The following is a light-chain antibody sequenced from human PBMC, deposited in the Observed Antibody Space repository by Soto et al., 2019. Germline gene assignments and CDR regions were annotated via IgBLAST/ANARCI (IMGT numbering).Light chain of an antibody. J-gene: IGKJ5*01. CDR2: GAG. CDR3: QQYDTSPIT. Sequence: EIVLTQSAGALSLSPGERAGLSLRASQSVSSGYVAWYQQKPGQSPRLLMYGAGNRASGIPDRFRGSRSGTDFTLTLTRLATEDFALYYCQQYDTSPITFRQGTRLDIK. CDR1: QSVSSGY. V-gene: IGKV3-20*01.